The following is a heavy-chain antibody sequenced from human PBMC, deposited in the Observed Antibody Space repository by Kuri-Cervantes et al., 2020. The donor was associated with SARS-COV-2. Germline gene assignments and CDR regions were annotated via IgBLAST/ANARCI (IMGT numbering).Heavy chain of an antibody. V-gene: IGHV3-21*01. CDR3: ARADLSDFAFDI. CDR1: GFTFDDYG. D-gene: IGHD2-21*01. Sequence: GESLKISCAASGFTFDDYGMSWVRQAPGKGLEWVSYISSSCSYIYYADSLKGRFNISRDNAKHSLYLQMISLRAEYTAVYYCARADLSDFAFDIWGQGTMVTDSS. J-gene: IGHJ3*02. CDR2: ISSSCSYI.